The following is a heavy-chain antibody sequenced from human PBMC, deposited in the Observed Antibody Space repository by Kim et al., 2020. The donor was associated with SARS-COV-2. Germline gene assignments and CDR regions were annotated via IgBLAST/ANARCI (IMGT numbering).Heavy chain of an antibody. CDR1: GFTFINYS. V-gene: IGHV3-21*06. D-gene: IGHD4-4*01. CDR2: ISTGSTIV. J-gene: IGHJ6*02. CDR3: VRDTTDVIDV. Sequence: GGSLRLSCEASGFTFINYSMDWVRQAPGKGLEWVSSISTGSTIVSYADSVKGRLIVSRDNSNNTLFLHMTSLRAEDTAVYYCVRDTTDVIDVCG.